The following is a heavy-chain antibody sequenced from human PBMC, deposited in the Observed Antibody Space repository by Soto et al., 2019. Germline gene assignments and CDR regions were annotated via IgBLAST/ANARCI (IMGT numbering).Heavy chain of an antibody. Sequence: QVQLVESGGGVVQPGRSLRLSCAASGFTFSSYGMHWVRQAPGKGLEWVAVISYDGSNKYYADSVKGRFTISRDNSKNTLYLQMNSLRAEDTAVYYCAKDIIAVAGTADYWGQGTLVTVSS. CDR3: AKDIIAVAGTADY. CDR2: ISYDGSNK. V-gene: IGHV3-30*18. D-gene: IGHD6-19*01. CDR1: GFTFSSYG. J-gene: IGHJ4*02.